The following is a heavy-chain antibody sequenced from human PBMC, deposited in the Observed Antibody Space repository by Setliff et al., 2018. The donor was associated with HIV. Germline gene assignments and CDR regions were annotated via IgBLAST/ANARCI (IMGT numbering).Heavy chain of an antibody. CDR3: ASGRGAKGGYDYFGS. D-gene: IGHD5-12*01. CDR1: GGSVNSGGFY. V-gene: IGHV4-31*03. CDR2: IYHSGSA. J-gene: IGHJ4*02. Sequence: SETLSLTCTVSGGSVNSGGFYWSWVRQHPERGLEWIGFIYHSGSAYYNPSLKSRAKISVDTSKNQFSLKLTSVTVADTALYYCASGRGAKGGYDYFGSWGQGTLVTVSS.